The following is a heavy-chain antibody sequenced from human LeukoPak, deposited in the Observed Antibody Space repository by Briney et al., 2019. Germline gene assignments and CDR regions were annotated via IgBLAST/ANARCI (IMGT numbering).Heavy chain of an antibody. D-gene: IGHD4-17*01. CDR2: IYYRGST. CDR3: ARGGDYGDLRYFDY. Sequence: PSETLSLTCTVSGDSINNYYWSWIRQPPGKGLEWLGYIYYRGSTNCNPSLKSRVTFSVDTSKNQFSLKLNSVTAADTAVYYCARGGDYGDLRYFDYWGQGTLVTVSS. V-gene: IGHV4-59*01. J-gene: IGHJ4*02. CDR1: GDSINNYY.